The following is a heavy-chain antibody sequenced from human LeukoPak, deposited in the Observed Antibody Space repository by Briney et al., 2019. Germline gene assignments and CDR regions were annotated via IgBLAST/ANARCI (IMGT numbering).Heavy chain of an antibody. V-gene: IGHV1-18*01. CDR3: ARWAHLPITMIAGWFDP. CDR2: ISAYNGNT. Sequence: AAVKVSCKASGYTFTSYGISWVRQAPGQGLEWMGWISAYNGNTNYAQKLQGRVTMTTDTSTSTAYMELRSLRSDDTAVYYCARWAHLPITMIAGWFDPWGQGTLVTVSS. D-gene: IGHD3-22*01. CDR1: GYTFTSYG. J-gene: IGHJ5*02.